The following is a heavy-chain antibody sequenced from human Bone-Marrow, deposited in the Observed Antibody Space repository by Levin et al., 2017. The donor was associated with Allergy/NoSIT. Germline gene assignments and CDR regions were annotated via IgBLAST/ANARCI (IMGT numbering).Heavy chain of an antibody. J-gene: IGHJ4*02. V-gene: IGHV4-61*03. CDR3: ARGNDAKSSLFDY. D-gene: IGHD1-1*01. Sequence: SQTLSLTCVVSGGSISISSYYWNWIRQSPGKGLEWIGYIYYTGSTNYNPSLKSRVTISLDTSNNHFSLKVSSVTAADTAVYYCARGNDAKSSLFDYWGQGTLVTVSS. CDR1: GGSISISSYY. CDR2: IYYTGST.